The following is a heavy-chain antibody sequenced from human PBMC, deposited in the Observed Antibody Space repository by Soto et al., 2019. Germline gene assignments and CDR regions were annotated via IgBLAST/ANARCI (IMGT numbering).Heavy chain of an antibody. D-gene: IGHD3-22*01. V-gene: IGHV1-69*06. CDR1: GGTFSSYA. Sequence: ASVKVSCKASGGTFSSYAISWVRQAPGQGLEWMGGIIPIFGTANYAQKFQGRVTITADKSTSTAYMELSSLRSEDTAVYYCARDYYYDTRGYYLHVAFDIWGQRTMVTVSS. CDR2: IIPIFGTA. J-gene: IGHJ3*02. CDR3: ARDYYYDTRGYYLHVAFDI.